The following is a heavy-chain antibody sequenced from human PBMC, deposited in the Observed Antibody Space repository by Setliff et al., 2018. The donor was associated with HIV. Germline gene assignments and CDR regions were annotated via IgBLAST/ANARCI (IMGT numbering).Heavy chain of an antibody. J-gene: IGHJ3*02. CDR1: GGSFSGYY. CDR3: ARGRRRITMIVVSAMGAFDI. D-gene: IGHD3-22*01. CDR2: IDHSGST. V-gene: IGHV4-34*01. Sequence: SETLSLTCAVYGGSFSGYYWSWIRQPPGKGLEWIGEIDHSGSTNYNPSLKSRVTISVDTSKNHFSLRLNSVTAADTAVYYCARGRRRITMIVVSAMGAFDIWGQGTMVTVSS.